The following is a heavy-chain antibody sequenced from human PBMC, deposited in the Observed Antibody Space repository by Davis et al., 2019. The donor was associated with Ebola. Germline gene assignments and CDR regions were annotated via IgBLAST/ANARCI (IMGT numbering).Heavy chain of an antibody. CDR2: ISSSGNTI. CDR1: GFTFSSYE. D-gene: IGHD4-23*01. J-gene: IGHJ4*02. CDR3: ARGLVGNGGQPCDN. Sequence: GESLKISCAASGFTFSSYEMNWVRQAPGKGLEWVSFISSSGNTIYYADSVKGRFTISRDMNSLYLHMNSLRAEDTAVYYCARGLVGNGGQPCDNWGQGTLVTVSP. V-gene: IGHV3-48*03.